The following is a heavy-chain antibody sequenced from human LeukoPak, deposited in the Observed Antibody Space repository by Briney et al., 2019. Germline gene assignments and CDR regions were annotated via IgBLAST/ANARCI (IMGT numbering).Heavy chain of an antibody. CDR2: ISGSGVTT. J-gene: IGHJ4*02. V-gene: IGHV3-23*01. CDR1: GFTFSSYA. D-gene: IGHD1-26*01. CDR3: ARDKAVGPTLLDY. Sequence: GGSLRLSCAASGFTFSSYAMSWVCQAPGKGLEWVSAISGSGVTTYYADSVKGRFTISRDNSKNTLYLQMNSLRAEDTAVYYCARDKAVGPTLLDYWGQGTLVTVSS.